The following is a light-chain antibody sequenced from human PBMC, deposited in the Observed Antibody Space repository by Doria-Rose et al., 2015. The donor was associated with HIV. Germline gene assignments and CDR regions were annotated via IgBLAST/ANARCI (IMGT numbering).Light chain of an antibody. CDR2: EDY. V-gene: IGLV6-57*02. CDR1: SGSIASNF. CDR3: QSYDSSTVV. Sequence: QPHSVSESPGKTVTISCTGSSGSIASNFVQWYQQRPGSAPTTVIYEDYQRPSGVPDRFSGSIDSSSNSASLTISGPKTEDEADYYCQSYDSSTVVFGGGTKLTVL. J-gene: IGLJ2*01.